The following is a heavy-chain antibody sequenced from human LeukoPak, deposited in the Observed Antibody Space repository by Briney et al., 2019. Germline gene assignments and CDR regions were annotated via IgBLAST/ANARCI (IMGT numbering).Heavy chain of an antibody. CDR2: IYPGDSDT. J-gene: IGHJ6*03. Sequence: GESLKISCKGSEYNFTNYWIGWVRQMPGKGLEWMGIIYPGDSDTRYSPSFQGQVTISVDKSITTAYLQWSSLKASDTAMYYCARAYSRSPDYYYYYYMDVWGKGTTVTVSS. D-gene: IGHD6-6*01. V-gene: IGHV5-51*01. CDR1: EYNFTNYW. CDR3: ARAYSRSPDYYYYYYMDV.